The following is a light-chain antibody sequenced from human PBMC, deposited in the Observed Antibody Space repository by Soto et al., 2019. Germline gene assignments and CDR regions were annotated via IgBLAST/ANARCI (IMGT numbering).Light chain of an antibody. CDR3: SSYAGSNSFV. V-gene: IGLV2-8*01. Sequence: QSVLTQPPSASGSPGQSVTISCSGTSSDVGGYNYVSWFRQHPGKAPKLLIYEVTKRPSGVPDRFSGSKSGNTASLTVSGLQAEDEADYYCSSYAGSNSFVFGTGTKATVL. CDR1: SSDVGGYNY. J-gene: IGLJ1*01. CDR2: EVT.